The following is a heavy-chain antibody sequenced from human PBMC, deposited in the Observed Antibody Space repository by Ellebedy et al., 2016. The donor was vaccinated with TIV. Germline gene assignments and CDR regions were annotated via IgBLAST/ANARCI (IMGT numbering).Heavy chain of an antibody. J-gene: IGHJ3*02. CDR1: GGSIKSDPYY. V-gene: IGHV4-39*07. Sequence: MPSETLSPTCTVSGGSIKSDPYYWGWIRQPQGKGLEWVGSIYSSGLNFSSPSLKSRVTISVDTSTNQFSLSLSSVTAADTALYFCARILPVSYSTAFDIWGPGTMVTISS. CDR2: IYSSGLN. D-gene: IGHD6-13*01. CDR3: ARILPVSYSTAFDI.